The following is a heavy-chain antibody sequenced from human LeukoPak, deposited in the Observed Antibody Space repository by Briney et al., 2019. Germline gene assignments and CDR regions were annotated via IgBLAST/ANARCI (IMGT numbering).Heavy chain of an antibody. D-gene: IGHD3-10*01. V-gene: IGHV4-4*07. CDR3: AGGVDGSGDC. CDR1: GGSISRYY. CDR2: IYSSGST. J-gene: IGHJ4*02. Sequence: SETLSLTCTVSGGSISRYYWSWIRQPAGKGLEWIGRIYSSGSTNYNPSLKSRVTMSVDKSKNQFSLKLTSVTAADTAVYYCAGGVDGSGDCWGQGTLVTVSS.